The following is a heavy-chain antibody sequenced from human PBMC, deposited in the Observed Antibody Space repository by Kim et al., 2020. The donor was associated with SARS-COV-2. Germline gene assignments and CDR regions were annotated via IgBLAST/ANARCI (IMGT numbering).Heavy chain of an antibody. CDR2: FDPEDGER. CDR3: ATWGNIAAAVPFDY. V-gene: IGHV1-24*01. J-gene: IGHJ4*02. D-gene: IGHD6-13*01. CDR1: GYTLTELS. Sequence: ASVKVSCKVSGYTLTELSMHWVRQAPGKGLEWMGGFDPEDGERIYAQKFQGRVTMTEDTSTDTAYMELSSLRSEDTAVYYCATWGNIAAAVPFDYWGQGTLVTVSS.